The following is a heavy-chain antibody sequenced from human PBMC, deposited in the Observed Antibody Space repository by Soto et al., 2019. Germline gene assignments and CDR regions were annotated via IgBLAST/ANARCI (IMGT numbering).Heavy chain of an antibody. D-gene: IGHD3-22*01. CDR2: IYSTGSK. J-gene: IGHJ2*01. Sequence: PGGSLRLSCVASGFSVSTNYMSWVRQAPGKGLEWVSVIYSTGSKYYADSVKGRFIISRDSSKNTLYLEMNSLSAEDTAVYYCARSVVVVIRTFNWYFDLWGRGTLVTVSS. V-gene: IGHV3-53*01. CDR1: GFSVSTNY. CDR3: ARSVVVVIRTFNWYFDL.